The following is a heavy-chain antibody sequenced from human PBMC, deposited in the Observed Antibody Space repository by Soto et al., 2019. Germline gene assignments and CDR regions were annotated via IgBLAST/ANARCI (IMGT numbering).Heavy chain of an antibody. J-gene: IGHJ4*02. V-gene: IGHV3-21*01. CDR2: ISSSSSYI. Sequence: EVQLVGSGGGLVKPGGSLSLSWAASGFTFSSYSMNWVRQAPGKGLEWVSSISSSSSYIYYADSVKGRFTISRDNAKNSLYLQMNSLRAEDTAVYYCAKEAGELSTRSFDYWGQGTLVTVSS. CDR3: AKEAGELSTRSFDY. D-gene: IGHD3-16*02. CDR1: GFTFSSYS.